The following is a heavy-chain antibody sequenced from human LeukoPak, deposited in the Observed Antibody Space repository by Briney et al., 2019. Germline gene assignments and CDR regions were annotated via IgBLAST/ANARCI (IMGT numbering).Heavy chain of an antibody. CDR2: IYYSGST. J-gene: IGHJ4*02. CDR3: AREGSLVRGVLIDY. CDR1: GGSISSYY. D-gene: IGHD3-10*01. Sequence: SETLSLTCTVSGGSISSYYWSWIRQPPGKGLGWIGYIYYSGSTNYNPSLKSRVTISVDTSKNQFSLKLSSVTAADTAVYYCAREGSLVRGVLIDYWGQGTLVTVSS. V-gene: IGHV4-59*01.